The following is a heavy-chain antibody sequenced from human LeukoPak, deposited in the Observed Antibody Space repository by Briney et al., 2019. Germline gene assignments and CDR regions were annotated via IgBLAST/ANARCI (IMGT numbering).Heavy chain of an antibody. V-gene: IGHV6-1*01. Sequence: PSQTLSLTCAISGDSVSSNSAAWNWIRQSPSRGLEWLGRTYYRSKWYNDYAVSVKSRITINPDTSKNQFSLQLNSVTPEDTAVYYCASAGDTAMVTSAVDAFDIWGQGTMVTVSS. CDR2: TYYRSKWYN. J-gene: IGHJ3*02. D-gene: IGHD5-18*01. CDR1: GDSVSSNSAA. CDR3: ASAGDTAMVTSAVDAFDI.